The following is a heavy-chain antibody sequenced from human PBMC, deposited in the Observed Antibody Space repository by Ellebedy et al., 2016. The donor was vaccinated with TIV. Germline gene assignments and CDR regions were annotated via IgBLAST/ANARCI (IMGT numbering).Heavy chain of an antibody. J-gene: IGHJ5*02. CDR3: ARDLGRSYLSYNWFDP. V-gene: IGHV1-24*01. D-gene: IGHD1-26*01. CDR2: FDPEDGET. Sequence: ASVKVSCXVSGYTLTELSMHWVRQAPGKGLEWMGGFDPEDGETIYAQKFQGRVTMTEDTSTDTAYMELSSLRSEDTAVYYCARDLGRSYLSYNWFDPWGQGTLVTVSS. CDR1: GYTLTELS.